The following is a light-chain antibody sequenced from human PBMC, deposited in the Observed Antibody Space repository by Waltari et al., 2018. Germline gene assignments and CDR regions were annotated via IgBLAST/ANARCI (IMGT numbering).Light chain of an antibody. CDR1: KIRSKS. CDR2: YDS. CDR3: QVWDSSSDHHVV. J-gene: IGLJ2*01. Sequence: SSVLTQPPSVSVAPGKTARLTCGGNKIRSKSVHCYQQKPGQAPVLVIYYDSDRPSGIPERFSGSNSGNTATLTISRVEAGDEADYYCQVWDSSSDHHVVFGGGTKLTVL. V-gene: IGLV3-21*04.